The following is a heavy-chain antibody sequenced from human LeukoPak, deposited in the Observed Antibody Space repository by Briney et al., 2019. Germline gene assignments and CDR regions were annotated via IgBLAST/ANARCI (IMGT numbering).Heavy chain of an antibody. CDR1: GGSISSYY. J-gene: IGHJ4*02. Sequence: PSETLSLTCTVSGGSISSYYWSWIRQPPGKGLEWIGYIYYSGSTNYNPSLKSRVTISVDTSKNQFSLKLSSVTAADTAVYYCARHRFWSGYYFDYWGQGTLVTVSS. V-gene: IGHV4-59*08. D-gene: IGHD3-3*01. CDR2: IYYSGST. CDR3: ARHRFWSGYYFDY.